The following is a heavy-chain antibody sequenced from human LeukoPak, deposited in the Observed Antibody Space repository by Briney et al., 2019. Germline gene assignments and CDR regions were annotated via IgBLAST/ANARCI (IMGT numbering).Heavy chain of an antibody. J-gene: IGHJ3*02. CDR2: MFYTGNT. V-gene: IGHV4-30-4*07. CDR3: ARGAGSTISNDAFDM. CDR1: GGSISSGSYS. D-gene: IGHD5-24*01. Sequence: PSQTLSLTCAVSGGSISSGSYSWSWIRQPPGKGLEWIGYMFYTGNTYYNPSLKSRVTISVDTSKNQFSLKLSSVTAADTAVYYCARGAGSTISNDAFDMWGQPTMVSVSS.